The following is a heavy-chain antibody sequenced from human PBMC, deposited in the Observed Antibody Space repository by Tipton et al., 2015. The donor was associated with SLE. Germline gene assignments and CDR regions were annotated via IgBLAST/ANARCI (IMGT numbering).Heavy chain of an antibody. D-gene: IGHD6-19*01. CDR1: GFTFSSYW. V-gene: IGHV3-7*01. J-gene: IGHJ4*02. CDR3: ARDRSSGWADY. Sequence: SLRLSCTASGFTFSSYWMSWVRQAPGKGLEWVANIKQDGSEKYYVDSVKGRFTISRDNAKNSLYLQMNSLRAEDTAVYYCARDRSSGWADYWGQGTLVTVSS. CDR2: IKQDGSEK.